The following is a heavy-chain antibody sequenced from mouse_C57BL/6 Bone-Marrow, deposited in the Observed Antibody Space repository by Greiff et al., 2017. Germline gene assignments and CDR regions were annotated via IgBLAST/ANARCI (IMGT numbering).Heavy chain of an antibody. CDR2: ISYDGSN. Sequence: EVKLQESGPGLVKPSQSLSLTCSVTGYSITSGYYWNWLRQFPGNKLEWMGYISYDGSNNYNPSLKNRISITRDTSKNQFFLKLNSVTTEDTATYYCARDRDYDAMDYWGQGTSVTVSS. J-gene: IGHJ4*01. V-gene: IGHV3-6*01. CDR1: GYSITSGYY. CDR3: ARDRDYDAMDY.